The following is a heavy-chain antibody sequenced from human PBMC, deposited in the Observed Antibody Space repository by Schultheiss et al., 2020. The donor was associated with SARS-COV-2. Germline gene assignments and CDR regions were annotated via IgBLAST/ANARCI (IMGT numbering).Heavy chain of an antibody. D-gene: IGHD6-6*01. CDR3: ARRKQLGGYYYYGMDV. CDR1: GYSFSDYW. CDR2: IYPGDSDT. J-gene: IGHJ6*02. V-gene: IGHV5-51*01. Sequence: GGSLRLSCKASGYSFSDYWIGWVRQMPGKGLEWMGIIYPGDSDTRYSPSFQGQVTISADESISTAYLHWSSLKASDSAMYYCARRKQLGGYYYYGMDVWGQGTTVTVSS.